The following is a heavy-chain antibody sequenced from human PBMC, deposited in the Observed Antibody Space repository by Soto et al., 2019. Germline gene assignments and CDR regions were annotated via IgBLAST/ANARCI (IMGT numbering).Heavy chain of an antibody. CDR3: TQDLLGVDNRFGP. CDR2: LSVSGGTT. CDR1: GFAFSDYV. Sequence: GSLKLFFAAAGFAFSDYVMCWVRQAPGKGLEWVSCLSVSGGTTYYADSVKGRFTISRDNSQNTLSLQMRSLRAEDTARYYCTQDLLGVDNRFGPWGQGTLVTVYS. J-gene: IGHJ5*02. D-gene: IGHD3-10*01. V-gene: IGHV3-23*01.